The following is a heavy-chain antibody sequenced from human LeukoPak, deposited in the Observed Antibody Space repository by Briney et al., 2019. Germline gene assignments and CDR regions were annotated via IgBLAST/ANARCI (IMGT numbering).Heavy chain of an antibody. CDR1: GFTFSSYW. J-gene: IGHJ5*02. D-gene: IGHD1-26*01. Sequence: GGSLRLSCAAAGFTFSSYWMHWVRQAPGKGLVWVSRINPDGSTTTYADSVKGRFTIPRDNAKNTLYLQMNSLRAEDTAVYYCARVRSGSYNWFDPWGQGTLVTVSS. V-gene: IGHV3-74*01. CDR3: ARVRSGSYNWFDP. CDR2: INPDGSTT.